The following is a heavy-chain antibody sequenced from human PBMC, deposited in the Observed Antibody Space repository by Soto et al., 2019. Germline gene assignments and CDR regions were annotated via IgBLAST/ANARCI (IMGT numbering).Heavy chain of an antibody. CDR2: ISSSSSYI. J-gene: IGHJ2*01. D-gene: IGHD6-19*01. V-gene: IGHV3-21*01. Sequence: EVQLVESGGGLVKRGGSLRLSCAASGFTFSSYSMNWVRQAPGKGLEWVSSISSSSSYIYYADSVKGRFTISRDNAKNSLYLQMNSLRAEDTAVYYCARDQVAGTRYFDLWGRGTLVTVSS. CDR1: GFTFSSYS. CDR3: ARDQVAGTRYFDL.